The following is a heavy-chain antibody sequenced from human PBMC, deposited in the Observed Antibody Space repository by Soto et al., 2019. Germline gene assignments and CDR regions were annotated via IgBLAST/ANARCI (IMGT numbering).Heavy chain of an antibody. Sequence: LRLSCAVSGFTFSTYSMNWVRQAPGKGLEWVSYIDSSSSYMYYADSLKGRFTISRDNAKNSLYLEMNSLRVEDTAVYYCARGWRERGFDYWGQGILVTVS. J-gene: IGHJ4*02. CDR1: GFTFSTYS. CDR2: IDSSSSYM. CDR3: ARGWRERGFDY. V-gene: IGHV3-21*01. D-gene: IGHD1-26*01.